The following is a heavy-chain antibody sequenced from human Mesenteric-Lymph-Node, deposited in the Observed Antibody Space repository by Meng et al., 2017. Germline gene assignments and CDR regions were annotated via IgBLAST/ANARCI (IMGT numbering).Heavy chain of an antibody. CDR3: ATTPYYESFGFYPISGFHHGMDV. CDR2: IIPGFDTA. D-gene: IGHD3-22*01. J-gene: IGHJ6*02. V-gene: IGHV1-69*13. Sequence: SVKVSCKASGGTFSTYSLSWVRQAPGQGLEWMGGIIPGFDTANYAQKFQGRVTITADEYTNTAFLEVSSLRSEDTAVYYCATTPYYESFGFYPISGFHHGMDVWGQGTTVTVSS. CDR1: GGTFSTYS.